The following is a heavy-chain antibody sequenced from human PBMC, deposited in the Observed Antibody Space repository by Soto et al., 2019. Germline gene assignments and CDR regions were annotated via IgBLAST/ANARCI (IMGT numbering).Heavy chain of an antibody. Sequence: QVQLQESGPGLVKPSETLSLTCTVSGGSISGYYWCWLRQPPGKGLEWIGNIYYSGSTNYNPSLKSRVTISVATSKNHFSLRLGSVTASDTALYYCARRYYGSGRLDPWGQGTLVTVSS. CDR2: IYYSGST. CDR1: GGSISGYY. D-gene: IGHD3-10*01. J-gene: IGHJ5*02. CDR3: ARRYYGSGRLDP. V-gene: IGHV4-59*01.